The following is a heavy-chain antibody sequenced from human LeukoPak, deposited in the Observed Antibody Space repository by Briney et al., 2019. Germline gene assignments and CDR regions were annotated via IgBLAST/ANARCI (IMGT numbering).Heavy chain of an antibody. CDR2: TYYRSKWYN. CDR1: GDSVSSNSAA. D-gene: IGHD1-26*01. J-gene: IGHJ6*03. CDR3: ARDRVGATGRDYYYYMDV. Sequence: SQTLSLTCATSGDSVSSNSAAWIWIRQSPSRGLEWLGRTYYRSKWYNDYAVSVKSRITINPDTSKNQFSLQLNSVTPEDTAVYYCARDRVGATGRDYYYYMDVWGKGTTVTVSS. V-gene: IGHV6-1*01.